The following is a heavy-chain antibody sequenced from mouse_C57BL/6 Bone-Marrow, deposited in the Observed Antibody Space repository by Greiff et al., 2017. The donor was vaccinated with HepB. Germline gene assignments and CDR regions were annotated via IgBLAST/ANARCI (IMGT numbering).Heavy chain of an antibody. CDR1: GFTFSDYG. J-gene: IGHJ3*01. CDR2: ISSGSSTI. V-gene: IGHV5-17*01. CDR3: ARPGFAY. Sequence: EVKLMESGGGLVKPGGSLKLSCAASGFTFSDYGMHWVRQAPEKGLEWVAYISSGSSTIYYADTVKGRFTIARDNAKNTLFLQMTSLRSEDTAMYYCARPGFAYWGQGTLVTVSA.